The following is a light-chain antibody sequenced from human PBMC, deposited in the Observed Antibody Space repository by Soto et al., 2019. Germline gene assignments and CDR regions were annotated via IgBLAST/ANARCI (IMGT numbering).Light chain of an antibody. J-gene: IGKJ2*01. V-gene: IGKV3-20*01. CDR2: GAS. CDR3: QQYGSSPPMYT. CDR1: QSVSNTF. Sequence: EIVLTQSPGTLSLSPGERATLPCRASQSVSNTFLAWYQHKPGQAPKLLIYGASSRATGIPDRFSGSGSGTDFTLTISRLEPEDFAVYYCQQYGSSPPMYTFGQGTKLEIK.